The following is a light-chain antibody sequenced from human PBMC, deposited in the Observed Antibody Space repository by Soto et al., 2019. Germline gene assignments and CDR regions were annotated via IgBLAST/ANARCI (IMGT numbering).Light chain of an antibody. CDR2: AAS. CDR1: QSISYS. J-gene: IGKJ4*01. V-gene: IGKV1-39*01. CDR3: QQTYSNLLS. Sequence: DIQLTQSPSSLSASVGDRVTITCRASQSISYSLNWYQQKPGKAPKVLISAASSWQSGVPSRFSGSGSGTNFALTIRGLEPEDFATYYCQQTYSNLLSFGGGTKVEVK.